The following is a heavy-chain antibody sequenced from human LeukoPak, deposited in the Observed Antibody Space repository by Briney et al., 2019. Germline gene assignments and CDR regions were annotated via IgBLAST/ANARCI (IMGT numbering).Heavy chain of an antibody. J-gene: IGHJ5*02. V-gene: IGHV1-46*01. CDR1: GYTFTGYY. D-gene: IGHD2-21*02. CDR3: AREGVVTAKPKPNWFDP. Sequence: ASVKVSCKASGYTFTGYYMHWVRQAPGQGLEWMGIINPSGGSTSYAQKFQGRVTMTRDMSTSTVYMELSSLRSEDTAVYYCAREGVVTAKPKPNWFDPWGQGTLVTVSS. CDR2: INPSGGST.